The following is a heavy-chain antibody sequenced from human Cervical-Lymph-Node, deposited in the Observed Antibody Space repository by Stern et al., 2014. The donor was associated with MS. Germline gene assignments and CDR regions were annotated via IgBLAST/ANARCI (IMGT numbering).Heavy chain of an antibody. J-gene: IGHJ6*02. V-gene: IGHV1-58*01. D-gene: IGHD4-11*01. Sequence: MQLVESGPEVKKPGTSVKVSCKASGFTFINSAVQWVRQARGQRLEWIGGIVVGRGKTNYAQKFQERVTITRDMSSNTAYLELSNLRSDDAATYYCAADPRPYSYYVGFYYYGVDVWGQGTTVSVSS. CDR2: IVVGRGKT. CDR3: AADPRPYSYYVGFYYYGVDV. CDR1: GFTFINSA.